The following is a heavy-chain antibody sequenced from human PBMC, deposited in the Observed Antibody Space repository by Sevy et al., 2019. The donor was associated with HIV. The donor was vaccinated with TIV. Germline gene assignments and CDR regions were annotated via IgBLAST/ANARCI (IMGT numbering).Heavy chain of an antibody. V-gene: IGHV3-48*03. D-gene: IGHD3-22*01. CDR1: GFTFSSHE. Sequence: GGSLRLSCTAAGFTFSSHEMNWVRQAPGKGLEWVSSIVNSGSTVYYADSVKGRFTISRDNAKNSLFLQMNSLRAEDTAVYYCARGPHYYYDSSAFFEYWGQGTLVTVSS. CDR3: ARGPHYYYDSSAFFEY. J-gene: IGHJ4*02. CDR2: IVNSGSTV.